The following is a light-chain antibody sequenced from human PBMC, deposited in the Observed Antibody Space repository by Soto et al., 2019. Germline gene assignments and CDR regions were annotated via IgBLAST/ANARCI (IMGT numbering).Light chain of an antibody. CDR1: GDDIGGYKI. CDR2: DVT. J-gene: IGLJ1*01. V-gene: IGLV2-14*01. CDR3: SSFTSISTDV. Sequence: QSVLTQPASVSGSPGQSITISCGGTGDDIGGYKIVSWDQHHPGKALKLIIYDVTHRPSEVSERFSGSKSGFTASLTISGLQAEDESHYYCSSFTSISTDVFGTGTKVNV.